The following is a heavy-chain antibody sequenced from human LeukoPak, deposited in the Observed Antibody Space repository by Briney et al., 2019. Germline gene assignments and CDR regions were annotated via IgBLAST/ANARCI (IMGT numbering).Heavy chain of an antibody. J-gene: IGHJ4*02. V-gene: IGHV4-34*01. CDR2: INHSGST. CDR3: ARGLKNPGYN. CDR1: GGSFSGYY. Sequence: SETLSLTCAVYGGSFSGYYWSWIRQPPGKGLEWIGEINHSGSTNYNPSLKSRVTISVDTSKNQFSLKLGSVTAADTAVYYCARGLKNPGYNWGQGTLVTVSS. D-gene: IGHD6-13*01.